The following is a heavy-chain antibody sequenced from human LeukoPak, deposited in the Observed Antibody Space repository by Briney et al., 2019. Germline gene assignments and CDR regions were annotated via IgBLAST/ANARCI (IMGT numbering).Heavy chain of an antibody. V-gene: IGHV3-53*01. J-gene: IGHJ4*02. CDR1: GFTVSSNY. CDR2: IYSGGST. Sequence: GGSLRLSCAASGFTVSSNYMSWVRQAPGKGLEWVSVIYSGGSTYYADSVKGRFTISRDNSKNTLYLQMNGLRAEDTAVYYCARDTPGGQGGFDYWGQGTLVTVSS. CDR3: ARDTPGGQGGFDY. D-gene: IGHD2-15*01.